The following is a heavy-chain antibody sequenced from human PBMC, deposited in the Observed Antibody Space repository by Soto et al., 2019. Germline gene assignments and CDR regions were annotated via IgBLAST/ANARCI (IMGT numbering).Heavy chain of an antibody. J-gene: IGHJ5*02. Sequence: QVQLQESGPGLVKPSQTLSLTCTVSGGSISSGDYYWSWIRQPPGKGLEWIGYIYYSGNTYYSPSPKSRVTISVDTSKNPFSLKLSSVTAADTAVYYCARERPDGTRLDPWGQGTLVTVSS. CDR1: GGSISSGDYY. CDR3: ARERPDGTRLDP. V-gene: IGHV4-30-4*01. D-gene: IGHD2-2*01. CDR2: IYYSGNT.